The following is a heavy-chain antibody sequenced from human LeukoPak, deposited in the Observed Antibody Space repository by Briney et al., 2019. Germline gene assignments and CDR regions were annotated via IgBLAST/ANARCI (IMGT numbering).Heavy chain of an antibody. CDR2: FDPEDGET. J-gene: IGHJ4*02. CDR1: GYTLTELS. V-gene: IGHV1-24*01. D-gene: IGHD6-13*01. Sequence: ASVKVSCKVSGYTLTELSMHWVRQAPGKGLEWMGGFDPEDGETIYAQKFQGRVTISWNTSITTSYMEVSGLTSEDTAVYYCARAAPGPRFDSWGQGQQVTVSS. CDR3: ARAAPGPRFDS.